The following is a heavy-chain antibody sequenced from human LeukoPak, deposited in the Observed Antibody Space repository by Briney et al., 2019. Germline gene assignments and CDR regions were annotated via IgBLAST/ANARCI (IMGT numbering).Heavy chain of an antibody. Sequence: GGSLRLSCAASGFTFSSYWMSWICQAPGKGLEWVSYISSSGSTIYYADSVKGRFTISRDNAKNSLYLQMNSLRAEDTAVYYCASLGYDFWSGYPNMDVWGKGTTVTVSS. CDR1: GFTFSSYW. CDR2: ISSSGSTI. V-gene: IGHV3-11*04. D-gene: IGHD3-3*01. J-gene: IGHJ6*03. CDR3: ASLGYDFWSGYPNMDV.